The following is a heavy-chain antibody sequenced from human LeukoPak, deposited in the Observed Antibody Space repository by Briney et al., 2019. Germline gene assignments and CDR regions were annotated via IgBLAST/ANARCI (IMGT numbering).Heavy chain of an antibody. D-gene: IGHD2-2*01. CDR1: GYTLTELS. CDR2: FDPEDGET. V-gene: IGHV1-24*01. CDR3: ARPDQGVIPAPPDY. Sequence: ASVKVSCKVSGYTLTELSIHWVRQAPGKGLEWMGGFDPEDGETIYAQKFQGRVTMTEDTSTDTAYMELSSLRSEDTAMYYCARPDQGVIPAPPDYWGQGTLVTVSS. J-gene: IGHJ4*02.